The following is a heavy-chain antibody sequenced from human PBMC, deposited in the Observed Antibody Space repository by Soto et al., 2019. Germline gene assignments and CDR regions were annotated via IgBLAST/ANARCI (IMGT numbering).Heavy chain of an antibody. V-gene: IGHV4-34*09. D-gene: IGHD6-13*01. Sequence: TLSLTCAVYGGSFSGYYWSWIRQPPGKGLEWIGEINHSGSTNYNPSLKSRVTISVDTSKNQFSLKLSSVTAADTAVYYCAREIAAAAPYNWFDPWGQGTLVTVSS. CDR3: AREIAAAAPYNWFDP. CDR1: GGSFSGYY. J-gene: IGHJ5*02. CDR2: INHSGST.